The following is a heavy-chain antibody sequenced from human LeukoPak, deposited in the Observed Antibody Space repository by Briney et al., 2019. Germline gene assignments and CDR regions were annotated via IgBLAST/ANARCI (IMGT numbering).Heavy chain of an antibody. CDR1: GFTFSSYA. J-gene: IGHJ4*02. D-gene: IGHD6-19*01. CDR2: ISYDGSNK. V-gene: IGHV3-30-3*01. Sequence: GRSLRLSCAASGFTFSSYAMHWVRQAPGKGLEWVVVISYDGSNKYYADSVKGRFTVSRDNAKNTLSLQMNSLRGEDTAVYYCAGVGRGLAFDYWGQGTLVTVSS. CDR3: AGVGRGLAFDY.